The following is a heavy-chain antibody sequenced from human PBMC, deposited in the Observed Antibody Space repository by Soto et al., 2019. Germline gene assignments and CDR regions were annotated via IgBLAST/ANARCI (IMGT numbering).Heavy chain of an antibody. V-gene: IGHV1-18*01. D-gene: IGHD2-2*01. CDR3: ARGYQLLWASGYYFDY. CDR2: ISAYNGNT. J-gene: IGHJ4*02. CDR1: GYTFTSYG. Sequence: ASVEGPCKASGYTFTSYGISWVRQAPGQGLEWMGWISAYNGNTNYAQKLQGRVTMTTDTSTSTAYMELRSLRSDDTAVYYCARGYQLLWASGYYFDYWGQGTLVTVSS.